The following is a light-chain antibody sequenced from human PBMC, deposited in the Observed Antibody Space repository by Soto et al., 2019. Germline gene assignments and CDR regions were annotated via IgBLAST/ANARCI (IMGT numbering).Light chain of an antibody. V-gene: IGLV3-1*01. Sequence: SYELTQPPSVSVSPGQTASITCSGDKLGDKFACWYQQKPGQSPVLVIYQDSKPPSGIPERFSGSNSGNTATLTISGTQAMDEADYYCQAWDSSNVVFGGGTKLTVL. CDR2: QDS. J-gene: IGLJ2*01. CDR1: KLGDKF. CDR3: QAWDSSNVV.